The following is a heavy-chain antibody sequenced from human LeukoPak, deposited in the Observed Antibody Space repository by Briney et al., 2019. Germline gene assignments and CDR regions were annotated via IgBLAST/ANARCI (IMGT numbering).Heavy chain of an antibody. Sequence: GGSLRLSCAASGFTFSSYWMSWVRQAPGKGLEWVANIKQDGREKYYVDSVKGRFTISRDNAKNSLYLQMKSLRAEDTAVYYCARFRTAMQLWKGYYFDYWGQGTRVTVSS. CDR2: IKQDGREK. J-gene: IGHJ4*02. D-gene: IGHD5-18*01. CDR1: GFTFSSYW. CDR3: ARFRTAMQLWKGYYFDY. V-gene: IGHV3-7*01.